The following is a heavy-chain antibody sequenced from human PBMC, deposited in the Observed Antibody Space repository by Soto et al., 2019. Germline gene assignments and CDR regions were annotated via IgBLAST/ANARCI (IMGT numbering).Heavy chain of an antibody. CDR1: GFTFSSYG. Sequence: GGSLRLSCAASGFTFSSYGMHWVRQAPGKGLEWVAVISYDGSNKYYADSVKGRFTISRDNSKNTLYLQMNSLRAEDTAVYYCAKSSSANSSSWYYFDYWGQGTLVTVSS. CDR2: ISYDGSNK. D-gene: IGHD6-13*01. J-gene: IGHJ4*02. V-gene: IGHV3-30*18. CDR3: AKSSSANSSSWYYFDY.